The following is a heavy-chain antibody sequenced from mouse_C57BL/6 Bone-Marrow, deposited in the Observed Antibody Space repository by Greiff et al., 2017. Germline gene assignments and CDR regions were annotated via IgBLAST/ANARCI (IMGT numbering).Heavy chain of an antibody. D-gene: IGHD2-14*01. V-gene: IGHV1-15*01. J-gene: IGHJ4*01. CDR3: TRGGTNDMDY. CDR2: IVPETGGT. Sequence: QVQLQQSGAELVRPGASVTLSCKASGYTFTDYEMHWVKQTPVHGLEWIGAIVPETGGTAYNQKFKGKAILTADKSSSTAYMELRSLTSEDSAVYYCTRGGTNDMDYWGQGTLVTVSS. CDR1: GYTFTDYE.